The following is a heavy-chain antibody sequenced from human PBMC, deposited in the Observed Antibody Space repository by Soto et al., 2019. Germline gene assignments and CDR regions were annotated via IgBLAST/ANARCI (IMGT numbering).Heavy chain of an antibody. D-gene: IGHD4-17*01. CDR2: INHSGST. CDR3: ARGSWYDYGDHYWFDP. Sequence: SETLSLTCAVYGGSFSGYYWSWIRQPPGKGLEWIGEINHSGSTNYNPPLKSRVTISVDTSKNQFSLKLSSVTAADTAVYYCARGSWYDYGDHYWFDPWGQGTLVTVSS. V-gene: IGHV4-34*01. J-gene: IGHJ5*02. CDR1: GGSFSGYY.